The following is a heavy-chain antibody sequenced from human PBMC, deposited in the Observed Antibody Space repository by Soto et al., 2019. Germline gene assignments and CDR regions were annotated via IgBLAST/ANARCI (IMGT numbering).Heavy chain of an antibody. CDR2: IIPIFGTA. J-gene: IGHJ5*02. D-gene: IGHD6-19*01. V-gene: IGHV1-69*01. CDR1: GGTFSSYA. Sequence: QVQLVQSGAEVKKPGSSVKVSCKASGGTFSSYAISWVRQAPGQGLEWMGGIIPIFGTANYAQKFQGRVTITADESTSTAYMELSSLRYEDTAVYYCARIENGYSSGWYWFDPWGQGTLVTVSS. CDR3: ARIENGYSSGWYWFDP.